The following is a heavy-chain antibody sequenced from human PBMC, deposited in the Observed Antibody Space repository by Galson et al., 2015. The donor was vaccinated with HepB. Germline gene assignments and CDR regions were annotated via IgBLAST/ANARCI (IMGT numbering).Heavy chain of an antibody. J-gene: IGHJ4*02. Sequence: SLRLSCAASGFTFSSYAMSWVRQAPGKGLEWVSAISGSGGSTYYADSVKGRFTISRDNSKNTLYLQMNSLRAGDTAVYYCAKVRVSVVVPAAAYYFDYWGQGTLVTVSS. CDR3: AKVRVSVVVPAAAYYFDY. V-gene: IGHV3-23*01. D-gene: IGHD2-2*01. CDR2: ISGSGGST. CDR1: GFTFSSYA.